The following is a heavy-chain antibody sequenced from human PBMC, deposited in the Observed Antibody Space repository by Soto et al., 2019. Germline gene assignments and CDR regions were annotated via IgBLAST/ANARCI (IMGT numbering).Heavy chain of an antibody. CDR3: ARDLGDNWNYTGNYYYGMDV. J-gene: IGHJ6*02. Sequence: ASVKVSCKASGYTFTSYYMHWVRQAPGQGLEWMGIINPSGGSTSYAQKFQGRVTMTRDTSTSTVYMELSSLRSEDTAVYYCARDLGDNWNYTGNYYYGMDVWGQGTTVPVSS. CDR2: INPSGGST. CDR1: GYTFTSYY. D-gene: IGHD1-7*01. V-gene: IGHV1-46*01.